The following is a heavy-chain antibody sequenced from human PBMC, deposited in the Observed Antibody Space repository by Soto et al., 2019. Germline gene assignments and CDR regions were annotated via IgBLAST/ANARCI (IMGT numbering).Heavy chain of an antibody. CDR3: ARGYRISIVSLTTNYFDS. Sequence: SETLSLTCAVNGGPFGGFYWTWIRQSPGKGLEWIGEIHHGGSTNYNPSLKSRVTMSLDTSKNQFSLKLTSVTAADTAVYYCARGYRISIVSLTTNYFDSWGQGTPGTVSS. CDR1: GGPFGGFY. CDR2: IHHGGST. D-gene: IGHD4-4*01. J-gene: IGHJ4*02. V-gene: IGHV4-34*01.